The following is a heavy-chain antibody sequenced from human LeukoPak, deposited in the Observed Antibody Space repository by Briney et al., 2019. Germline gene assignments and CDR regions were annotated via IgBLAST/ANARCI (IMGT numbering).Heavy chain of an antibody. CDR3: AKGGLRGLYYFDY. V-gene: IGHV3-43*02. CDR2: FSSDGRST. J-gene: IGHJ4*02. D-gene: IGHD5-12*01. CDR1: GFTFDNYA. Sequence: QTGGSLRLSCAASGFTFDNYAMHWVRQAPGKSLEWVSLFSSDGRSTYYADSVKGRFTISRDSSKNSLYLQMNSLTTEDTALYYCAKGGLRGLYYFDYWGQGTLVTVSS.